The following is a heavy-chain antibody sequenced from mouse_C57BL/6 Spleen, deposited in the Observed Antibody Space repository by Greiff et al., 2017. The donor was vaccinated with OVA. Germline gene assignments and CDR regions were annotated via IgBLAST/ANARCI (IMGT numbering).Heavy chain of an antibody. V-gene: IGHV1-18*01. D-gene: IGHD1-1*01. J-gene: IGHJ2*01. CDR1: GYTFTDYN. CDR3: ARRVHYYGSSYDYFDY. CDR2: INPNNGGT. Sequence: VQLKESGPELVKPGASVKIPCKASGYTFTDYNMDWVKQSHGKSLEWIGDINPNNGGTIYNQKFKGKATLTVDTSSSTAYMELRSLTSEDTAVYYCARRVHYYGSSYDYFDYWGQGTTLTVSS.